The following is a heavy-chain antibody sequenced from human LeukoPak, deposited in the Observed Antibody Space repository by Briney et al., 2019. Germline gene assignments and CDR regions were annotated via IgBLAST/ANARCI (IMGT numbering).Heavy chain of an antibody. V-gene: IGHV4-39*07. Sequence: SETLSLTCTVSGGSISSSSYYWGWIRQPPGKGLEWIGSIYYSGSTYYNPSLKSRVTISVDTSKNQFSLKLSSVTAADTAVYYCATLLYYDILTGDGGWFDPWGQGTLVTVSS. CDR2: IYYSGST. D-gene: IGHD3-9*01. CDR1: GGSISSSSYY. J-gene: IGHJ5*02. CDR3: ATLLYYDILTGDGGWFDP.